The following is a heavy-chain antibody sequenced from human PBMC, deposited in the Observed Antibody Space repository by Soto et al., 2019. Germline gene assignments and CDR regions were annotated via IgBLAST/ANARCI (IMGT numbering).Heavy chain of an antibody. CDR2: IYYSGET. V-gene: IGHV4-59*01. J-gene: IGHJ6*02. D-gene: IGHD3-10*01. Sequence: QVQLQESGPGLVKPSETLSLTCTVSGDSISRYYWSWIRLSPGKGLEWIGYIYYSGETNYNPSVKSRVNMSVDRTKNQFSLKLSSVTAADTAVDYCARDQGGEFLKGSGMDVWGQGTMVTVSS. CDR1: GDSISRYY. CDR3: ARDQGGEFLKGSGMDV.